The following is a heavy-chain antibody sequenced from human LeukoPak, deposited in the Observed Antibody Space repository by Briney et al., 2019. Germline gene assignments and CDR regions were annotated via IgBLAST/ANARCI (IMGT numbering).Heavy chain of an antibody. D-gene: IGHD2-15*01. CDR3: TRDRSLSYFDY. CDR2: SRNKANTYTK. CDR1: GFAFSDHY. J-gene: IGHJ4*02. V-gene: IGHV3-72*01. Sequence: TGGSLRLSCAASGFAFSDHYMDWVRQAPGKGLEWVGRSRNKANTYTKEYAASVKGRFTISRDESLNSLYLQMNSLKTEDTAVYYCTRDRSLSYFDYWGQGTLVTVSS.